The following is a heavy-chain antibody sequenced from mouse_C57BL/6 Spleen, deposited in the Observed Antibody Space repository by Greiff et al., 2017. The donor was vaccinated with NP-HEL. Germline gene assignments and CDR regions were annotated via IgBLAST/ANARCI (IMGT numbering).Heavy chain of an antibody. J-gene: IGHJ4*01. Sequence: QVQLQQSGPGLVQPSQSLSITCTVSGFSLTSYGVHWVRQSPGKGLEWLGVIWSGGSTDYNAAFISRLSISKDNSKSQVFFKMNSLQADDTAIYYCARNRDYGNLYAMDYWGQGTSVTVSS. V-gene: IGHV2-2*01. D-gene: IGHD2-1*01. CDR1: GFSLTSYG. CDR3: ARNRDYGNLYAMDY. CDR2: IWSGGST.